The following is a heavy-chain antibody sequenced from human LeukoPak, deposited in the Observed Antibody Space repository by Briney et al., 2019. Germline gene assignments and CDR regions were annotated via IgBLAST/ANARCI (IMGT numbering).Heavy chain of an antibody. V-gene: IGHV1-69*13. CDR2: IIPIFGTA. CDR1: GGTFSSYA. CDR3: ARSENDYYYGMDV. Sequence: SVKVSCKASGGTFSSYAISWVRQAPAQGLEWMGGIIPIFGTANYAQKFQGRVTITADESTSTAYMELSSLRSEDTAVYYCARSENDYYYGMDVWGQGTTVTVSS. J-gene: IGHJ6*02. D-gene: IGHD2/OR15-2a*01.